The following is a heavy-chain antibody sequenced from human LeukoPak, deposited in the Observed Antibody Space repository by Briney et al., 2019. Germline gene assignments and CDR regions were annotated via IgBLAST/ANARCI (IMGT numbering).Heavy chain of an antibody. CDR2: IYYSGST. J-gene: IGHJ5*02. V-gene: IGHV4-31*03. Sequence: SETLSLTCTVSGGSISSGGYYWSWIRQPPGKGLEWIGYIYYSGSTYYNPSLKSRVTISVDTSKNQFSLKLSSVTAADTAVYYCARDHGSAYNWFDPWGQGTLVTVSS. CDR3: ARDHGSAYNWFDP. CDR1: GGSISSGGYY. D-gene: IGHD3-10*01.